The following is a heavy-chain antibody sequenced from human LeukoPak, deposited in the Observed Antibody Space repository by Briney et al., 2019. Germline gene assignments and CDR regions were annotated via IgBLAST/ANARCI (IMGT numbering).Heavy chain of an antibody. J-gene: IGHJ4*02. CDR3: AKDIGIYYDSSGYSEVDY. CDR1: GFTFSSYG. Sequence: AGGSLRLSCAASGFTFSSYGMSWVRQAPGKGLEWVSAISGSGGSTYYADSVKGRFTISRDNSKNTLYLQMNSLRAEDTAVYYCAKDIGIYYDSSGYSEVDYWGQGTLVTVSS. V-gene: IGHV3-23*01. D-gene: IGHD3-22*01. CDR2: ISGSGGST.